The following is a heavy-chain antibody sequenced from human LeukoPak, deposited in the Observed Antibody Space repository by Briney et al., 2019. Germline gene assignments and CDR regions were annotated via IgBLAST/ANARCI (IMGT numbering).Heavy chain of an antibody. J-gene: IGHJ4*02. Sequence: PGGSLRLSCAASGFTFSSYAMHWVRQAPGKGLEWVAVISYGGSNKYYADSVKGRFTISRDNSKNTLYLQMNSLRAEDTAVYYCARWSPQSYGKYYLDSWGQGTLVTVSS. CDR2: ISYGGSNK. D-gene: IGHD1-26*01. V-gene: IGHV3-30-3*01. CDR3: ARWSPQSYGKYYLDS. CDR1: GFTFSSYA.